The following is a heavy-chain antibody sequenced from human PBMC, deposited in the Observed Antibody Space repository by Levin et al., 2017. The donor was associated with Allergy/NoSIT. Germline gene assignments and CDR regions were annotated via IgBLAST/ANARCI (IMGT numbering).Heavy chain of an antibody. CDR2: IRSGSGTI. V-gene: IGHV3-48*01. CDR3: ARNYGDYPGEYFDY. J-gene: IGHJ4*02. CDR1: GFTFSSYS. D-gene: IGHD4-17*01. Sequence: GESLKISCAASGFTFSSYSMNWVRQAPGEGLEWVSYIRSGSGTIYYADSVKGRFTVSRNNAKNSLYLQMNSLRAEDTAVYYCARNYGDYPGEYFDYWGQGTLVTVSS.